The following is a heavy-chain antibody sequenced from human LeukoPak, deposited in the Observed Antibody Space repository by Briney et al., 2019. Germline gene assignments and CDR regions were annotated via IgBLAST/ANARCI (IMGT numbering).Heavy chain of an antibody. V-gene: IGHV1-2*02. Sequence: ASVTVSCKASGYTFSDYYMHWVRQAPGEGLEWMGWITPNSGGTNYAQKFQGRVTMTRDTAISTAYMELSRLRSDDTAVYYCAREVFGATMIDYWGQGTLVTVSS. D-gene: IGHD1-26*01. CDR3: AREVFGATMIDY. CDR1: GYTFSDYY. CDR2: ITPNSGGT. J-gene: IGHJ4*02.